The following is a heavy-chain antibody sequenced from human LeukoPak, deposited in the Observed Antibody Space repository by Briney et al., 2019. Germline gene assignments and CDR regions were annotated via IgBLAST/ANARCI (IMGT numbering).Heavy chain of an antibody. D-gene: IGHD1-26*01. CDR1: GVSIRSGSYY. CDR2: IYISGTT. Sequence: SETLSLTCNVSGVSIRSGSYYWSWIRQPAGKGLEWIGHIYISGTTNYNPSLKSRVTISVGTSKSQFSLKLSSVTAADTAVYXXXXLPLSGSYFALRRGFDPWGQGTLVTVSS. J-gene: IGHJ5*02. CDR3: XXLPLSGSYFALRRGFDP. V-gene: IGHV4-61*09.